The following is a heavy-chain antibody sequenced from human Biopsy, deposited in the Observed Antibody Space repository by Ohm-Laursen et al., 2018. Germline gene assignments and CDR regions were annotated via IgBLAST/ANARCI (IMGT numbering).Heavy chain of an antibody. CDR2: INPSGSTT. D-gene: IGHD6-19*01. V-gene: IGHV1-46*01. J-gene: IGHJ4*02. Sequence: ASVKVSCKASGGTFINYAISWVRQAPGRGLEWMGMINPSGSTTSYPQISQGRVTMTRDTSKSTVYMELSSLRSADTAVYFCARNTGWYGDLYYFDYWGQGTLVTVSS. CDR3: ARNTGWYGDLYYFDY. CDR1: GGTFINYA.